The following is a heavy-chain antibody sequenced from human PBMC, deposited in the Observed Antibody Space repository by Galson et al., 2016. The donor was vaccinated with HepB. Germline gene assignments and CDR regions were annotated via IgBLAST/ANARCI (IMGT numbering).Heavy chain of an antibody. CDR1: GYTFTAYY. V-gene: IGHV1-2*02. Sequence: SVKVSCKASGYTFTAYYIHWVRQAPGQGLEWMGWINPDSGATTYAQTFQGRVTMTRDTPINTAYMELTSLTSDDTAVYYCARVGEHCSRTSCYASFYYMDVWAKGTTVTVSS. CDR3: ARVGEHCSRTSCYASFYYMDV. J-gene: IGHJ6*03. D-gene: IGHD2-2*01. CDR2: INPDSGAT.